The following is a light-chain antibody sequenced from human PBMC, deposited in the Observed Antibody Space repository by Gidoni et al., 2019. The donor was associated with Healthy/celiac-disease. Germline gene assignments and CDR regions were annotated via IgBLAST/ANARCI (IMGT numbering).Light chain of an antibody. CDR2: AAS. Sequence: DIQMTQAPSSLSASVGDRVTITCRASQSISSYLNWYQQQPGKAPKLLIYAASSLQSGVPSRFSVSGSGTDFTLTISSLQPEDFATYYCQQSYSTPPYTFGQGTKLEIK. CDR3: QQSYSTPPYT. J-gene: IGKJ2*01. CDR1: QSISSY. V-gene: IGKV1-39*01.